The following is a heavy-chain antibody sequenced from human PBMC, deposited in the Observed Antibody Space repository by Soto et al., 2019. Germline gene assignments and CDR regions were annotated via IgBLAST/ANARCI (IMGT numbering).Heavy chain of an antibody. CDR2: ISGNSGTT. CDR1: GFNFSNYA. Sequence: EVQLLESGGDFKQPGGSLRLSCEGSGFNFSNYALNWVRQAPGKRLEWVSVISGNSGTTYYAASVKGRFTISRDNSKKTLYLQMNSLRADDTAVYYGAKGRAITGFGVITPFDSWGQGTLVTVSS. J-gene: IGHJ4*02. CDR3: AKGRAITGFGVITPFDS. V-gene: IGHV3-23*01. D-gene: IGHD3-3*01.